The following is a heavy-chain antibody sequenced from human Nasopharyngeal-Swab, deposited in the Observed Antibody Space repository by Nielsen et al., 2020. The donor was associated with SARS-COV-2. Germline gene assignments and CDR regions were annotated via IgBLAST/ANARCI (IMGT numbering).Heavy chain of an antibody. CDR3: VRAYYDSGGFSNPFDN. J-gene: IGHJ4*02. Sequence: ASVKVSCKASGYTFTSYAIHWVRQAPGQRLEWMGWINTGTGVTKYSEKFQDRVTITRDTLANIAYMDLSSLRSEDTAVYYCVRAYYDSGGFSNPFDNWGQGTLVTVPS. CDR1: GYTFTSYA. V-gene: IGHV1-3*04. D-gene: IGHD3-22*01. CDR2: INTGTGVT.